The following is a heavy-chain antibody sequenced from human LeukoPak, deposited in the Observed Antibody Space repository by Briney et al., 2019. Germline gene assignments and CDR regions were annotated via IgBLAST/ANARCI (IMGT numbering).Heavy chain of an antibody. J-gene: IGHJ3*02. Sequence: GGSLRLSCAASGFTFSSYAMDWVRQAPGKGLEGVAVISYDGSNKYYADSVKGRFTISRDNSKNTLYLQMNSLRAEDTAVYYCARDWEGDAFDIWRQGTMVTVSS. D-gene: IGHD1-26*01. CDR1: GFTFSSYA. CDR2: ISYDGSNK. CDR3: ARDWEGDAFDI. V-gene: IGHV3-30-3*01.